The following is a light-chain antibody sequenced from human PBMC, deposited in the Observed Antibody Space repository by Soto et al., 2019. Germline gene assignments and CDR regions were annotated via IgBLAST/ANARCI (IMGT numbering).Light chain of an antibody. V-gene: IGLV2-8*01. Sequence: QSALTQPPSASGSAGQSVTISCTGPTNDVGGFNYVSWYQQHPGRVPKLIIYEVDKRPSGVPDRFSGSKSGNTASLTVSGLQADDEADYYCTSYAGNSNYVFGTGT. CDR2: EVD. J-gene: IGLJ1*01. CDR3: TSYAGNSNYV. CDR1: TNDVGGFNY.